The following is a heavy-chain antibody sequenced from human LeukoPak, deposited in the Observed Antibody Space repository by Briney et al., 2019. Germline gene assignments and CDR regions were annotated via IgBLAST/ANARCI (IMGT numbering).Heavy chain of an antibody. J-gene: IGHJ4*02. V-gene: IGHV3-53*01. CDR3: ARETVAYDSSGYYPLHY. CDR1: GFTVSSNY. D-gene: IGHD3-22*01. CDR2: IYSGGST. Sequence: GGSLRLSCAASGFTVSSNYMSWVRQAPGKGLEGVSVIYSGGSTYYADSVKGRFTLSRDNSKNTLYLQMNSLRAEDTAVYYCARETVAYDSSGYYPLHYWGQGTLVTVSS.